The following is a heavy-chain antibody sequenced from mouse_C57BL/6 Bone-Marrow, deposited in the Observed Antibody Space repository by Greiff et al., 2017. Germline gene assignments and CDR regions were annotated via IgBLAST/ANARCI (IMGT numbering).Heavy chain of an antibody. CDR1: GYAFSSSW. CDR3: ARKGYGSLGYFDV. Sequence: QVQLQQSGPELVKPGASVKISCKASGYAFSSSWMNWVKQRPGKGLEWIGRIYPGDGDTNYNGKFKGKATLTADKSSSTAYMQLSSLTSEDSAVYFCARKGYGSLGYFDVWGTGTTVTVSS. D-gene: IGHD1-1*01. J-gene: IGHJ1*03. V-gene: IGHV1-82*01. CDR2: IYPGDGDT.